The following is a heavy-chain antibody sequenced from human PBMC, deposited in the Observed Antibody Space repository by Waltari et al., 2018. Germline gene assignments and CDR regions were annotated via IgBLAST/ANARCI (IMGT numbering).Heavy chain of an antibody. D-gene: IGHD1-7*01. J-gene: IGHJ4*02. CDR3: ARIRRAWNYLGYFDY. CDR2: IDWDDDK. CDR1: GFSLSTSGMC. Sequence: QVTLRESGPALVKPTQTLTLTCTFSGFSLSTSGMCVSWIRQPPGKALEWLARIDWDDDKYYSTSLKTMLTISKDTSKNQVVLTMTNMDPVDTATYYCARIRRAWNYLGYFDYWGQGTLVTVSS. V-gene: IGHV2-70*15.